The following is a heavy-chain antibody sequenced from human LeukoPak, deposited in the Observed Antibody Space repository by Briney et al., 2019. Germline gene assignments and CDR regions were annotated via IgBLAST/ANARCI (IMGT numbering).Heavy chain of an antibody. V-gene: IGHV3-23*01. CDR1: GFTFSSYA. CDR2: ISGSGGST. D-gene: IGHD1-20*01. CDR3: ARDHNWAFDY. J-gene: IGHJ4*02. Sequence: GGSLRLSCAASGFTFSSYAMSWVRQAPGKGLEWVSAISGSGGSTYYADSVKGRFTISSDTARDSLYLQMNSLRAEDTAVYYCARDHNWAFDYWGQGTLVTVSS.